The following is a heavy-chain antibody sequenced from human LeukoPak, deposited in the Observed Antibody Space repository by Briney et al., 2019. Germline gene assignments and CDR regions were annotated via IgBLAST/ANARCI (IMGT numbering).Heavy chain of an antibody. CDR1: GFTFSSYG. CDR3: AKEGPRDAFDP. J-gene: IGHJ5*02. V-gene: IGHV3-30*18. CDR2: ISYDGSNK. Sequence: PGGSLRHSCAASGFTFSSYGMHWVRQAPGKGLEWVAVISYDGSNKYYADSVKGRFTISRDNSKNTLYLQMNSLRAEDTAVYYCAKEGPRDAFDPWGQGTLVTVSS.